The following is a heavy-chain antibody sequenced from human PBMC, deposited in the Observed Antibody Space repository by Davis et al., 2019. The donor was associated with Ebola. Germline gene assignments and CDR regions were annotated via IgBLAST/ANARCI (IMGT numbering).Heavy chain of an antibody. J-gene: IGHJ4*02. D-gene: IGHD1-26*01. Sequence: SETLSLTCAVYGGSFSGYYWSWIRQPPGKGLEWIGEINHSGSTNYNPSLKSRVTISVDKSKNQFSLKLSSVTAADTAVYYCARDGGATRTFDYWGQGTPVTVSS. CDR2: INHSGST. V-gene: IGHV4-34*01. CDR1: GGSFSGYY. CDR3: ARDGGATRTFDY.